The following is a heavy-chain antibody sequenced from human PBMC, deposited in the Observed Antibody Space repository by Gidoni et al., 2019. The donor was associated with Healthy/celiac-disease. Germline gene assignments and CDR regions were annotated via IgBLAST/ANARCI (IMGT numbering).Heavy chain of an antibody. CDR1: GFTFSNAW. CDR2: MKSKTDGGTT. CDR3: TTDGGLVVPAAYYGMDV. Sequence: EVQLVESGGGLVKPGGSLRLSCAASGFTFSNAWMSGVRQAPGKGLEWVGRMKSKTDGGTTDYAAPVKGRFTISRDDSKNTLYLKMNSLKTEDTAVYYCTTDGGLVVPAAYYGMDVWGQGTTVTVSS. J-gene: IGHJ6*02. V-gene: IGHV3-15*01. D-gene: IGHD2-2*01.